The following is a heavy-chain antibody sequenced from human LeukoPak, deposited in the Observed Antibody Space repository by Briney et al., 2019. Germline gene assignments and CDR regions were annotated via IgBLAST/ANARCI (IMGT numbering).Heavy chain of an antibody. J-gene: IGHJ4*02. CDR3: VGRAARYFDY. CDR2: IFHSGST. Sequence: PSETLSLTRIVSGDSISGYYWSWIRQPPGKGLEWIGYIFHSGSTNYNASLKSRVAISVDTSKNQFSLSLNSVTAADTAVYYCVGRAARYFDYWGQGILVTVSS. D-gene: IGHD2-15*01. CDR1: GDSISGYY. V-gene: IGHV4-59*01.